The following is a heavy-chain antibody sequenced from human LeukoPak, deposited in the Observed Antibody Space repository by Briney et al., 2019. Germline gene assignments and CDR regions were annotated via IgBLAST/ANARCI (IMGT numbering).Heavy chain of an antibody. J-gene: IGHJ4*02. V-gene: IGHV3-21*01. CDR3: ARGVGASVTSGFDY. CDR1: GFTFSSYS. CDR2: ISCSSYI. Sequence: PGGSLRLSCAASGFTFSSYSMHWVRQAPGKGLEWVSSISCSSYIYYAGSVNGRFTNSRDNAKNSLYLQMNSLRAEDTAVYYCARGVGASVTSGFDYWGQGTLVTVSS. D-gene: IGHD4-17*01.